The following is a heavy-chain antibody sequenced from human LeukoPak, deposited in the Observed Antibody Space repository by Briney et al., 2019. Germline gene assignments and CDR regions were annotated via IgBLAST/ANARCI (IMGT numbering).Heavy chain of an antibody. V-gene: IGHV3-23*01. CDR2: ISSIGGST. J-gene: IGHJ5*02. Sequence: HSGGSLRLSCAASQFTFSSYAMSWVRQAPGKGLEWVSGISSIGGSTVYADSVKGRFTISRDNAKNTLYLQMNSLRAEDTAIYYCVRDLQRHYLGVAVAGRRRWFDPWGQGTLVTVSS. CDR3: VRDLQRHYLGVAVAGRRRWFDP. CDR1: QFTFSSYA. D-gene: IGHD6-13*01.